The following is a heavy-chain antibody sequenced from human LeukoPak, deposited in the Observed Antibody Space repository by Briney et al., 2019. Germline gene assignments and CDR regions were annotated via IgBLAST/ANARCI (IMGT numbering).Heavy chain of an antibody. V-gene: IGHV1-2*02. CDR3: ATHKHYYGSGSYRVH. J-gene: IGHJ4*02. Sequence: ASVKVSCKASGYTFTGYYMHWVRQAPGQGLEWMGWINPNSGGTNYAQKFQGRVTMTRDTSISTAYMELSRLRSDDTAVYYCATHKHYYGSGSYRVHWGQGTLVTVSS. CDR2: INPNSGGT. CDR1: GYTFTGYY. D-gene: IGHD3-10*01.